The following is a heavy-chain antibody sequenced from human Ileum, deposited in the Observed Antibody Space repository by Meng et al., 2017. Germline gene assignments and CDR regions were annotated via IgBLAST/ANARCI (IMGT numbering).Heavy chain of an antibody. CDR3: ARHGGYYQDF. J-gene: IGHJ4*02. CDR2: IDHLGIA. CDR1: GASMSVVSY. V-gene: IGHV4-4*02. D-gene: IGHD4-23*01. Sequence: QGQPQESGPGLVKASETLSLTCSVSGASMSVVSYWSWVRQSPGKGLEWIGQIDHLGIAYYKPSLKSRVTMSIDQSKSQFSLRLTSVSAADTAVYYCARHGGYYQDFWGQGTLVTVSS.